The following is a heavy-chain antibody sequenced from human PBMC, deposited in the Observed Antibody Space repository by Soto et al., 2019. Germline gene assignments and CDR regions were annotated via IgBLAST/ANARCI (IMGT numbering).Heavy chain of an antibody. CDR2: INPSGGRT. CDR1: GNSFTTYY. Sequence: SVKVSCKASGNSFTTYYMHWVRQAPGQGLEWMGIINPSGGRTTYAQKFQGRVTMTRDTSTSTFHMELSSLTSEDTAVYYCAGLYHYDSSGYYDYWGQGTLVTVSS. CDR3: AGLYHYDSSGYYDY. V-gene: IGHV1-46*01. J-gene: IGHJ4*02. D-gene: IGHD3-22*01.